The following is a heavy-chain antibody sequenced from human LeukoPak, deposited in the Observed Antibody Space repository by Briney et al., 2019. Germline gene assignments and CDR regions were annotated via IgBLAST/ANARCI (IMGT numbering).Heavy chain of an antibody. J-gene: IGHJ4*02. Sequence: SQTLSLTCTVSGGSISSGDYYWSWIRQPPGKGLEWIGYIYYSGSTYYNPSLKSRVTISVDRSKNQFSLKLSSVTAADTAVYYCASEGQPDHFDYWGQGTLVTVSS. D-gene: IGHD6-13*01. V-gene: IGHV4-30-4*08. CDR3: ASEGQPDHFDY. CDR1: GGSISSGDYY. CDR2: IYYSGST.